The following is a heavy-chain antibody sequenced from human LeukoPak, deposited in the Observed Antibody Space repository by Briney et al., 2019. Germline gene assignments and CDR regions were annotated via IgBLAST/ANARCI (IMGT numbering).Heavy chain of an antibody. CDR3: ASGVVAAAGRTFDL. CDR2: IYHSGST. V-gene: IGHV4-38-2*02. CDR1: GYSISSGYY. J-gene: IGHJ4*02. Sequence: SETLSLTCTVSGYSISSGYYWGWIRQPPGKGLEWIGSIYHSGSTYYNPSLKSRVTISVDTSKNQFSLKLSSVTAADTAVYYCASGVVAAAGRTFDLWGQGTLVTVSS. D-gene: IGHD6-13*01.